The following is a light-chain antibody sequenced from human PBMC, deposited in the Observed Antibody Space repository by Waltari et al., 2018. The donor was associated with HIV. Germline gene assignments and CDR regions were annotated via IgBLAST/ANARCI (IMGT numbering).Light chain of an antibody. CDR3: CSYAGSSTFGV. J-gene: IGLJ3*02. CDR2: EVS. Sequence: QSALTQPAPVSGSPGQSINISCTGTSSYVGGYNLVSWYQQHPGKAPKLMIYEVSKRPSGVSNRFSGSKSGNTASLTISGLQAEDEADYYCCSYAGSSTFGVFGGGTKLTVL. V-gene: IGLV2-23*02. CDR1: SSYVGGYNL.